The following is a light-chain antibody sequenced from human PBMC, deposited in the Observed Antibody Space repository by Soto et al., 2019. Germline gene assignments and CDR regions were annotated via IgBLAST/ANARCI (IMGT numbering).Light chain of an antibody. J-gene: IGKJ5*01. CDR1: QSVSSN. CDR2: GAS. Sequence: IVLTQSRATLSVSPGERATLSFRASQSVSSNLAWHQQRHGQAPRLLIYGASTRATGVPARFSGGGYGTEFNLTITSLQSEDFAVYWCQQYNNWPLTFGPGTRLEIK. V-gene: IGKV3D-15*01. CDR3: QQYNNWPLT.